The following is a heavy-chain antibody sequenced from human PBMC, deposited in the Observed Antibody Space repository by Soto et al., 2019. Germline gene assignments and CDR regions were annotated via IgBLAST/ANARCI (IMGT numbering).Heavy chain of an antibody. Sequence: ATLSLTGAVSGGSISSSNWWSCVRQPPGKGLEWIGEIYHSGSTNYNPSLKSRVTISVDKSKNQFSLKLSSVTAADTAVYYCARSLIAAAGRFYYYYYGMDVWGQGTTVTVSS. D-gene: IGHD6-13*01. CDR1: GGSISSSNW. V-gene: IGHV4-4*02. CDR2: IYHSGST. CDR3: ARSLIAAAGRFYYYYYGMDV. J-gene: IGHJ6*02.